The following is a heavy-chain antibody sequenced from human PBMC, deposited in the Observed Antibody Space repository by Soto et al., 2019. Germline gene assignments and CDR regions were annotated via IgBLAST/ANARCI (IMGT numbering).Heavy chain of an antibody. D-gene: IGHD6-13*01. V-gene: IGHV5-51*01. CDR1: GYSFTSYW. CDR3: ARQVAAARFYYYGMDV. J-gene: IGHJ6*02. CDR2: IYPGDSDT. Sequence: PGESLKISCKVSGYSFTSYWIGWVRQMPGKGLEWMGIIYPGDSDTRYSPSFQGQVTISADKSISTAYLQWSSLKASDTAMYYCARQVAAARFYYYGMDVWGQGTTVTVS.